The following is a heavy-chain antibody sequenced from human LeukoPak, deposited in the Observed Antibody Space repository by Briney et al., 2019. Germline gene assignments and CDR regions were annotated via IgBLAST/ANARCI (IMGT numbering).Heavy chain of an antibody. V-gene: IGHV3-7*01. CDR2: IKQDGSEK. D-gene: IGHD5-18*01. Sequence: GGSRRPSCAASGFTFSNYWMSWVRKAPGKGLEWMANIKQDGSEKYYVDSVKGRFTISRDNAKNSLYLQMNSLRAEDTAVYYCARRYSYSCDYWGQGTLVTVSS. CDR3: ARRYSYSCDY. J-gene: IGHJ4*02. CDR1: GFTFSNYW.